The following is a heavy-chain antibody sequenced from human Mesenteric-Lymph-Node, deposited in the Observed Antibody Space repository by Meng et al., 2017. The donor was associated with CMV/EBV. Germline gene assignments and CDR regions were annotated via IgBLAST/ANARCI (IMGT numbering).Heavy chain of an antibody. V-gene: IGHV1-8*02. D-gene: IGHD2-15*01. CDR3: ARASGGKGDRQLDF. J-gene: IGHJ4*02. Sequence: ASVKVSCKASGGTFSSYAISWGRQATGQGPEWMGWMNPNSGNTGYAAMFQGRLTMTRNTSISTAYMELSGLRSEDTAIYYCARASGGKGDRQLDFWGQGTLVTVSS. CDR1: GGTFSSYA. CDR2: MNPNSGNT.